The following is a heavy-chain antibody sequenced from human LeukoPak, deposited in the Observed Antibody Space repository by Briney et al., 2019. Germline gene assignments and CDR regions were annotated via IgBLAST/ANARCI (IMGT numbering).Heavy chain of an antibody. CDR3: ARVDTAMAIDY. J-gene: IGHJ4*02. D-gene: IGHD5-18*01. CDR1: GGSVSSGSYY. Sequence: SETLSLTCTVSGGSVSSGSYYWSWIRQHPGKGLEWIGYIYYSGSTYYNPSLKSRVTISVDTSKNQFSLKLSSVTAADTAVYYCARVDTAMAIDYWGQGTLVTVSS. CDR2: IYYSGST. V-gene: IGHV4-31*03.